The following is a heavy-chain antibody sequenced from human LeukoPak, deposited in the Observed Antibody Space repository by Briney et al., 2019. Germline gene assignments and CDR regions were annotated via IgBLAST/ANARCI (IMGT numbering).Heavy chain of an antibody. D-gene: IGHD7-27*01. J-gene: IGHJ3*02. CDR2: IYYTGSI. V-gene: IGHV4-39*01. Sequence: SETLSLTCTISGGSISTSSFYWGWIRQPPGKGLEWIGSIYYTGSIYYNPFLKSRVTISVDTSKNQFSLKLSSLTAADTAVYYCARRPFNWGSGDAFDIWGQGTMVTVSS. CDR3: ARRPFNWGSGDAFDI. CDR1: GGSISTSSFY.